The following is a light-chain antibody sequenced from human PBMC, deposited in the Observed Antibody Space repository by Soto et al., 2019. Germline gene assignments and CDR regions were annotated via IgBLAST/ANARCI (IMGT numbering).Light chain of an antibody. Sequence: EIVLTQSPGTLSLSPGERATLSCRASQSVSSSYLAWYQQKPGQAPRLLIYGASSRATAIPDRFSGSGSGTTFTITISRMVHEDFAVYYCQQYGSSPQTFGQGTKVEIK. CDR1: QSVSSSY. CDR2: GAS. J-gene: IGKJ1*01. V-gene: IGKV3-20*01. CDR3: QQYGSSPQT.